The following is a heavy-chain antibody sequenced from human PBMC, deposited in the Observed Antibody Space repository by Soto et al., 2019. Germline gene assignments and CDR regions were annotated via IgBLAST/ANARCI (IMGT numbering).Heavy chain of an antibody. Sequence: QVQLVESGGGVVQPGRSLRLSCAASGFTFSSYGMHWVRQAPGKGLEWVAVIWYDGSNKYYADSVKGRFTISRDNSKSTLYLQMNSLRAEDTAVYYCAREEIESVAGLYYFDYWGQGTLVTVSS. CDR3: AREEIESVAGLYYFDY. V-gene: IGHV3-33*01. D-gene: IGHD6-19*01. CDR1: GFTFSSYG. CDR2: IWYDGSNK. J-gene: IGHJ4*02.